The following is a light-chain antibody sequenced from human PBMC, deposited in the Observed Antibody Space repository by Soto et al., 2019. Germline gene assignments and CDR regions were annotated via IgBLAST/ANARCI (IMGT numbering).Light chain of an antibody. J-gene: IGKJ1*01. CDR1: QTISTY. CDR2: DAS. Sequence: DIQMTQSPSSLAASVGDIITITCLASQTISTYVNWYRQKSGAAPELLLYDASTLQGGVPSRFSGGASGTDFTLTISSLQLEDFATYYCQQTYNTPLTFGQGTKVDIK. CDR3: QQTYNTPLT. V-gene: IGKV1-39*01.